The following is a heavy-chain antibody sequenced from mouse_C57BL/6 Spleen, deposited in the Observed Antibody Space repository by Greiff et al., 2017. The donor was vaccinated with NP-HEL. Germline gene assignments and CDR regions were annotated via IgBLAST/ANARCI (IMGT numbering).Heavy chain of an antibody. CDR2: ISSGGDYI. CDR1: GFTFSSYA. J-gene: IGHJ2*01. D-gene: IGHD1-1*01. V-gene: IGHV5-9-1*02. CDR3: TRVRYYYGSSYFDY. Sequence: EVKLVESGEGLVKPGGSLKLSCAASGFTFSSYAMSWVRQTPEKRLEWVAYISSGGDYIYYADTVKGRFTISRDNARNTLYLQMSSLKSEDTAMYYCTRVRYYYGSSYFDYWGQGTTLTVSS.